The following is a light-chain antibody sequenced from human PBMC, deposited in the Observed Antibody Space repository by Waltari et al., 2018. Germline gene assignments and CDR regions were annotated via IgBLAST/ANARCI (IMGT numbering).Light chain of an antibody. V-gene: IGLV2-8*01. CDR3: SSYTGSNNSLV. CDR1: SSDVGAYNF. CDR2: EVS. Sequence: QSALTQPPSASGSPGQSVTISCTGTSSDVGAYNFLSWHQQHPGNAPKLMIYEVSKRPSGVPDRCSGSKSGNTASLIVSGLQAEDEADYYCSSYTGSNNSLVFGGGTKLTVL. J-gene: IGLJ3*02.